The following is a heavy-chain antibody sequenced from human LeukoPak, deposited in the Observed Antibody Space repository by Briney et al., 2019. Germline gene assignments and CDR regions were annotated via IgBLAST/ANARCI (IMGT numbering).Heavy chain of an antibody. Sequence: ASVKVSCKASGYTFTSYGISWVRQASGQGLEWMGWISAYNGNTNYAQKLQGRVTMTTDTSTSTAYMELRSLRSDDTAVYYCARDQEEAVAFDAFDIWGQGTMVTVSS. CDR2: ISAYNGNT. D-gene: IGHD6-19*01. J-gene: IGHJ3*02. CDR1: GYTFTSYG. CDR3: ARDQEEAVAFDAFDI. V-gene: IGHV1-18*01.